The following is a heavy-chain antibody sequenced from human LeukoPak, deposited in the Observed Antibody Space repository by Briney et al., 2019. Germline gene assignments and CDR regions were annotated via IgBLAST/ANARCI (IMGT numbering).Heavy chain of an antibody. CDR3: ARDNEYYYDSSGRADDAFDI. V-gene: IGHV1-18*01. J-gene: IGHJ3*02. CDR1: GYTFTSYG. CDR2: ISAYNGNT. D-gene: IGHD3-22*01. Sequence: ASVKVSCKASGYTFTSYGISWVRQAPGQGLERMGWISAYNGNTNYAQKLQGRVTMTTDTSTSTAYMELRSLRSDDTAVYYCARDNEYYYDSSGRADDAFDIWGQGTMVTVSS.